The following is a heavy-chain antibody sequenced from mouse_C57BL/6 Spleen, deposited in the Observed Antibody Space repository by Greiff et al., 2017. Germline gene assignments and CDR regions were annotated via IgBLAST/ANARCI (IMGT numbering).Heavy chain of an antibody. J-gene: IGHJ1*03. CDR1: GYTFTDYN. V-gene: IGHV1-18*01. Sequence: EVQLQQSGPELVKPGASVKISCKASGYTFTDYNMDWVKQSHGKSLEWIGDINPNNGGTTYNQKFKGKDTLTVDKSSSTAYMELRSLTSEDTAVYYCARRGSHWYFDVWGTGTTVTVSS. CDR3: ARRGSHWYFDV. CDR2: INPNNGGT.